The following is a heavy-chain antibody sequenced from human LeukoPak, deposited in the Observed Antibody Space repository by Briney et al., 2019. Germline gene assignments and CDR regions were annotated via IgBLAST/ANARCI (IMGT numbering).Heavy chain of an antibody. CDR2: IYTSGST. CDR1: GGSISSGSYY. J-gene: IGHJ6*03. V-gene: IGHV4-61*02. D-gene: IGHD4-11*01. CDR3: ARDAPSPPDYSNYVGSYYYYMDV. Sequence: SGTLSLTCTVSGGSISSGSYYWSWIRQPAGKGLEWIGRIYTSGSTNYNPSLKSRVTISVDTSKNQFSLKLSSVTAADTAVYYCARDAPSPPDYSNYVGSYYYYMDVWGKGTTVTVSS.